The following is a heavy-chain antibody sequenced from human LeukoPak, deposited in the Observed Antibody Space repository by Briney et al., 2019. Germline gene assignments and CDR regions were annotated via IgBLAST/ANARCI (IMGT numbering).Heavy chain of an antibody. D-gene: IGHD5-18*01. Sequence: GGSLRLSCAASGFTFSSYEMNWVRQAPGKGLEWVSYISSSGSTIYYADSVKGRFTISRDNAKNSLYLQMNSLRAEDTAVYCCAREGGYSYGHTYYYYYYGMDVWGKGTTVTVSS. CDR2: ISSSGSTI. CDR1: GFTFSSYE. CDR3: AREGGYSYGHTYYYYYYGMDV. V-gene: IGHV3-48*03. J-gene: IGHJ6*04.